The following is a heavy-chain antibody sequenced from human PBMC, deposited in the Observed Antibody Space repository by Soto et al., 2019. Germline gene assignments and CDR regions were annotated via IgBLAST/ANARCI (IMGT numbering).Heavy chain of an antibody. CDR2: INAGNGNT. Sequence: ASVKVSCKASGYTFTSYAMHWVRQAPGQRLEWMGWINAGNGNTKYSQEFQGRVTITRDTSAGTAYMELNSLRSEDTAVYYCARSSSYYFIDDYWGQGTLVTVSS. J-gene: IGHJ4*02. V-gene: IGHV1-3*01. D-gene: IGHD3-22*01. CDR1: GYTFTSYA. CDR3: ARSSSYYFIDDY.